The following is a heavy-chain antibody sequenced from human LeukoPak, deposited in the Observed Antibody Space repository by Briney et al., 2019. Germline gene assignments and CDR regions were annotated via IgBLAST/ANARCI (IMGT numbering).Heavy chain of an antibody. CDR1: GGSISSSSYY. D-gene: IGHD6-19*01. CDR3: ARLGYSSGWYGGNWFDP. Sequence: PSETLSLTCTVSGGSISSSSYYWGWIRQPPGKGLEWIGSIYYSGSTYYNPSLKSRVTISVDTSKNQFSLKLSSVTAADTAVYYCARLGYSSGWYGGNWFDPWGQGTLVTVSS. J-gene: IGHJ5*02. CDR2: IYYSGST. V-gene: IGHV4-39*01.